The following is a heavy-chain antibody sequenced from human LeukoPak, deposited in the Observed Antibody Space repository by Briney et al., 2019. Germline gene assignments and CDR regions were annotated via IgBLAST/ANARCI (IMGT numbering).Heavy chain of an antibody. D-gene: IGHD2-15*01. CDR3: ARVVASTSIDS. J-gene: IGHJ4*02. Sequence: SETLSLTCIVSGYSISSDYFWGLVRQPPGKGLEWIGSIFHSGSVYYNPSLKSRVTISVDPSKNRFSLKLTSVTAPDTAVYYCARVVASTSIDSWGQGTLVTVSS. V-gene: IGHV4-38-2*02. CDR2: IFHSGSV. CDR1: GYSISSDYF.